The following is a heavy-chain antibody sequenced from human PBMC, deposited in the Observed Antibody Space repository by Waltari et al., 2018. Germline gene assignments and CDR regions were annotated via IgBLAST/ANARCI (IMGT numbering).Heavy chain of an antibody. J-gene: IGHJ4*02. CDR3: ARLGVSHFDY. CDR2: ISATSSSI. CDR1: GFTFSSYS. V-gene: IGHV3-48*04. D-gene: IGHD1-26*01. Sequence: EILVVESGGGLVQPGGSLRLSCAASGFTFSSYSMTWVRQAPGKGLEWVSYISATSSSIYYADSVKGRFTISRDNAQNSLYLQMNSLRAEDTALYCCARLGVSHFDYWGQGTLVTVSS.